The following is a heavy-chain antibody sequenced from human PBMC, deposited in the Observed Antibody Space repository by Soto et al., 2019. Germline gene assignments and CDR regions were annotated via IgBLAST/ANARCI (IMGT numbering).Heavy chain of an antibody. Sequence: GGSLRLSCAASGFTFSSYSVNWVRQVPGKGLEWVSSISSSSSYIYYADSVRGRFTISADIAENSVILQMNSLRDEDSALYFCVRDRDLYRDMFHADLWGQGTLVTVSS. J-gene: IGHJ4*01. V-gene: IGHV3-21*01. D-gene: IGHD3-10*02. CDR1: GFTFSSYS. CDR2: ISSSSSYI. CDR3: VRDRDLYRDMFHADL.